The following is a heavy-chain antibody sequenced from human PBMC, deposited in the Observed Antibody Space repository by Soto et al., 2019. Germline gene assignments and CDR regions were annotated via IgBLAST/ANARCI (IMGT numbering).Heavy chain of an antibody. CDR3: ARGTRLRFLEWSPPSYGMDV. D-gene: IGHD3-3*01. CDR1: GYTFTGYY. CDR2: INPNSGGT. J-gene: IGHJ6*02. Sequence: ASVKVSCKASGYTFTGYYMHWVRQAPGQGLEWMGWINPNSGGTNYAQKFQGWVTMTRDTSISTAYMELSRLRSDDTAVYYCARGTRLRFLEWSPPSYGMDVWGQGTTDTVSS. V-gene: IGHV1-2*04.